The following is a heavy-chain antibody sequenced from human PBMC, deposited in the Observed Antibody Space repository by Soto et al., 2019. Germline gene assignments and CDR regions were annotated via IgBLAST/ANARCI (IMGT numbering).Heavy chain of an antibody. Sequence: GGSLRLSCAASGFTFSSYGMHWVRQAPGKGLEWVAVISYDGSNKYYADSVKGRFTISRDNSKNTLYLQMNSLRAEDTAVYYCAKDLWSAARQSAIDYWGQGTLVTVSS. CDR1: GFTFSSYG. CDR2: ISYDGSNK. D-gene: IGHD6-6*01. V-gene: IGHV3-30*18. J-gene: IGHJ4*02. CDR3: AKDLWSAARQSAIDY.